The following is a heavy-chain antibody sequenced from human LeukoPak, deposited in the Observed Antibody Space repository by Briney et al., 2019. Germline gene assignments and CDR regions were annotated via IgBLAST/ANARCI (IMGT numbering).Heavy chain of an antibody. Sequence: SETLSLTCAVYDGSLSGYYWGWIRQPPGKGLEWIGEINHSGSTNYNPSLKSRVPISIDTSKNQFSLNLTSVTAADTAVYYCASRGRWGQGTLVTVSS. CDR3: ASRGR. J-gene: IGHJ4*02. D-gene: IGHD1-26*01. CDR2: INHSGST. V-gene: IGHV4-34*01. CDR1: DGSLSGYY.